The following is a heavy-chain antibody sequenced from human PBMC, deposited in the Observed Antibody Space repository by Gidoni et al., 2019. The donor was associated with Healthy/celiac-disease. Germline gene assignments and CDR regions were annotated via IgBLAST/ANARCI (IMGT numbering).Heavy chain of an antibody. D-gene: IGHD1-26*01. CDR2: IYYSGST. CDR3: ARPVGGSYSGWFDP. CDR1: GGSISSSSYY. J-gene: IGHJ5*02. Sequence: QLQLQESGPGLVKPSETLSLTCTVSGGSISSSSYYWGWIRQPPGKGLEWIGSIYYSGSTYYNPSLKSRVTISVDTSKNQFSLKLSSVTAADTAVYYCARPVGGSYSGWFDPWGQGTLVTVSS. V-gene: IGHV4-39*01.